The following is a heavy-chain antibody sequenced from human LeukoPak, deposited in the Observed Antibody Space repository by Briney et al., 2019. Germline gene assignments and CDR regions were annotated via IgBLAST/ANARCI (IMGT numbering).Heavy chain of an antibody. CDR2: ISYSGNT. CDR3: ARHCCSGPAKRVFDI. V-gene: IGHV4-39*01. D-gene: IGHD2-15*01. Sequence: PSETLSLTCTVSGDSISSSSYHWGWVRQPPGKGLEWIGTISYSGNTDYNPSLRSRVTISVDTSNNQFSLRLGSVTAADTAVYHCARHCCSGPAKRVFDIWGQGTMVTVSS. CDR1: GDSISSSSYH. J-gene: IGHJ3*02.